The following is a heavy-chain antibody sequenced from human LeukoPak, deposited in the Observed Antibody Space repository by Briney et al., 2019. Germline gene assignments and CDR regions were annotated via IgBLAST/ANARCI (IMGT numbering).Heavy chain of an antibody. CDR1: GVFISSYY. CDR3: ARDRTVVGTYYYYGMDV. D-gene: IGHD4-23*01. CDR2: FYTSGST. Sequence: SGTLSLTCTVSGVFISSYYWSWVRPPAARGLEWIGRFYTSGSTNYNPSLKSRVTMSVDTSKTQFSLKLKSVTAADTAVYYCARDRTVVGTYYYYGMDVWGQGTTVTVSS. J-gene: IGHJ6*02. V-gene: IGHV4-4*07.